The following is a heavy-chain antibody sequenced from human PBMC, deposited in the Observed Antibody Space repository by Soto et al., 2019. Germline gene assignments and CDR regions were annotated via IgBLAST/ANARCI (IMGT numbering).Heavy chain of an antibody. D-gene: IGHD4-17*01. V-gene: IGHV3-30*18. CDR3: AKRRLRVFDY. CDR1: GFTFSSYG. J-gene: IGHJ4*02. CDR2: ISYDGSNK. Sequence: GGSLRLSCAASGFTFSSYGMHWVRQAPGKGLEWVAVISYDGSNKYYADSVKGRFTISRDNSKNTLYLQMNSLRAEDTAVYYCAKRRLRVFDYWGQGTLVTVSS.